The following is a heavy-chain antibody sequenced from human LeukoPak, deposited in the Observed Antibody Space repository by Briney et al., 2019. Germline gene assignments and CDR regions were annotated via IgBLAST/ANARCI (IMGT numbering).Heavy chain of an antibody. CDR2: ISSSSSYI. Sequence: GGSLRLSCAASGFTFSSYWMNWVRQAPGKGLEWVSSISSSSSYIYYADSVKGRFTISRDNAKNSLYLQMNSLRAEDTAVYFCARKALGGSSDHDAFDIWGQGTMVTVSS. CDR1: GFTFSSYW. CDR3: ARKALGGSSDHDAFDI. V-gene: IGHV3-21*01. D-gene: IGHD2-2*01. J-gene: IGHJ3*02.